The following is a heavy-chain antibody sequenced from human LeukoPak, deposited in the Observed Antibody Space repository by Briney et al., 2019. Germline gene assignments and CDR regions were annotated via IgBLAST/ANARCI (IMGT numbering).Heavy chain of an antibody. Sequence: PSETLSLTCTVSGGSITSCYWSWIRQPPGKGLEYIGNIYYSGSTNYNPSLKSRVTISVDTSKNQFSLKLSSVTAADTAVYYCARWDDKRPLWGQGTLVTVSS. CDR2: IYYSGST. CDR1: GGSITSCY. J-gene: IGHJ4*02. CDR3: ARWDDKRPL. V-gene: IGHV4-59*01. D-gene: IGHD3-9*01.